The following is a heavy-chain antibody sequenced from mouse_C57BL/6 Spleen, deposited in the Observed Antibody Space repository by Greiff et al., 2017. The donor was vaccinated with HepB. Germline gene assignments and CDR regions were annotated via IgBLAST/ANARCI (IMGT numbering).Heavy chain of an antibody. V-gene: IGHV14-1*01. J-gene: IGHJ2*01. CDR2: IDPEDGDT. D-gene: IGHD1-1*01. Sequence: EVQLQQSGAELVRPGASVKLSCTASGFNIKDYYMHWVKQRPEQGLEWIGRIDPEDGDTEYAPKFQGKATMTADTSSNTAYLQLSSLTYEDTAVYYCTTDYYGSSYFGYWGQGTTLTVSS. CDR3: TTDYYGSSYFGY. CDR1: GFNIKDYY.